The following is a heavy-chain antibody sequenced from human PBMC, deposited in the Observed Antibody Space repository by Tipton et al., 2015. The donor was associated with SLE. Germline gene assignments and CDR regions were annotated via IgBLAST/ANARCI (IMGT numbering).Heavy chain of an antibody. D-gene: IGHD4-17*01. J-gene: IGHJ4*02. V-gene: IGHV5-10-1*01. CDR1: GYSFGNYW. CDR3: TRSNGDSFDN. Sequence: QLVQSGAEVEKPGESLKISCKGSGYSFGNYWISWVRQMPGKGLEWMGRIDPSDSRPSFQGHVTISADKSISTAYLQWSSLKASDTAMYYCTRSNGDSFDNWGQGTLVTVSS. CDR2: IDPSDS.